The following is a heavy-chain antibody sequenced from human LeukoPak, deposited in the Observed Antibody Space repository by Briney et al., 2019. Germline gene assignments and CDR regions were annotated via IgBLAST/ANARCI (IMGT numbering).Heavy chain of an antibody. D-gene: IGHD3-22*01. J-gene: IGHJ4*02. V-gene: IGHV3-21*01. CDR2: ITSSSRYI. Sequence: PGGSLRHSCAASGFTFCTSDMNCVRQAPGKGLEWVSSITSSSRYIYQSDSVKGRFTISRDNASNSLYLQMNSLRAEDTAVYYCVTIDSSSGSDSGYFVHWGPGALVTVPS. CDR3: VTIDSSSGSDSGYFVH. CDR1: GFTFCTSD.